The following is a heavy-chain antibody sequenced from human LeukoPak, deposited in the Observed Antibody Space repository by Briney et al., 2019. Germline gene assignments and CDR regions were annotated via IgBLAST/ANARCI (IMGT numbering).Heavy chain of an antibody. CDR1: GGTFSSYA. V-gene: IGHV1-69*05. D-gene: IGHD4-11*01. Sequence: SVKLSCKASGGTFSSYAISWVRQAPGQGLEWMGGIIPIFGTANYAQKFQGRVTIPTDESTSTAYMELSSLRSEDTAVYYCPKYRCINSNCYPRGQYYYGMDVWGQGTTVTVS. J-gene: IGHJ6*02. CDR2: IIPIFGTA. CDR3: PKYRCINSNCYPRGQYYYGMDV.